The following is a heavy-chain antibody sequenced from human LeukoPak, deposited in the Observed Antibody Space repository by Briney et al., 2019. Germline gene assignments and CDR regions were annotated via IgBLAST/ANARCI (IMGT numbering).Heavy chain of an antibody. V-gene: IGHV4-61*02. CDR1: GGSISSGSCY. CDR3: ARDTAYYDFWSGYLRPYYYYMDV. J-gene: IGHJ6*03. Sequence: PSETLSLTCTVPGGSISSGSCYWSWIRQPAGKGLEWIGRIYTSGSTNYNPSLKSRVTISVDTSKNQFSLKLSSVTAADTAVYYCARDTAYYDFWSGYLRPYYYYMDVWGKGTTVTVSS. CDR2: IYTSGST. D-gene: IGHD3-3*01.